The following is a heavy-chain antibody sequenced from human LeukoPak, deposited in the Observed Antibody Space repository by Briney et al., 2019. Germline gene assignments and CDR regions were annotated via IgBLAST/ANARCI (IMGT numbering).Heavy chain of an antibody. J-gene: IGHJ6*03. D-gene: IGHD4-17*01. CDR3: ARDEATVTTVPYYYYMDV. Sequence: ASVKVSCKASGGTFSSYAISWVRPAPGQGLEWMGGIIPIFGTANYAQKFQGRVTITADESTSTAYMELSSLRSEDTAVYYCARDEATVTTVPYYYYMDVWGKGTTVTVSS. V-gene: IGHV1-69*13. CDR2: IIPIFGTA. CDR1: GGTFSSYA.